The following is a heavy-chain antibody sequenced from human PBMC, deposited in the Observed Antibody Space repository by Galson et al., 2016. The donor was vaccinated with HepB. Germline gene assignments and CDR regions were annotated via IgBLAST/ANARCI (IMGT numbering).Heavy chain of an antibody. J-gene: IGHJ6*02. CDR2: INPIFGTP. V-gene: IGHV1-69*19. CDR1: GGTFSGYA. Sequence: KVSCKASGGTFSGYAISWVRQAPGHGLEWMGAINPIFGTPNYAQKFQGRVTITADESTSTAYMELSNLRSEDTAVYYCARWDAVVLVYGVDVWGQGTTVIVSS. CDR3: ARWDAVVLVYGVDV. D-gene: IGHD1-26*01.